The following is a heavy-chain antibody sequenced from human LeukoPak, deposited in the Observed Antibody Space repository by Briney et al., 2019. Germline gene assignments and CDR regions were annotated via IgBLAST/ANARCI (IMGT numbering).Heavy chain of an antibody. J-gene: IGHJ4*01. D-gene: IGHD3-16*02. CDR1: GDSITGYY. V-gene: IGHV4-59*08. CDR3: ARGRLGELTLFDY. CDR2: IYYRGST. Sequence: SETLSLTCSVSGDSITGYYWSWIREPPGKGLVWVGYIYYRGSTNYNPSLKSRLTMSLDTSKNQVSLKLTSVTAADTAVYYCARGRLGELTLFDYWGQGALVTISS.